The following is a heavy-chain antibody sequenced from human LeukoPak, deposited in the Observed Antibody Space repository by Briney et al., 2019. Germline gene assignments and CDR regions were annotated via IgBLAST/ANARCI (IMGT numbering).Heavy chain of an antibody. CDR3: ARAPGGDYVWGSYPDY. CDR2: INPNSGGT. J-gene: IGHJ4*02. Sequence: ASVKVSCKASGYTFTGYYMHWVRQAPGQGLEWMGWINPNSGGTNYAQKFQGRVTMTRDTSISTAYMELSRLRSDDTAVYYCARAPGGDYVWGSYPDYWGQVTLVTVSS. CDR1: GYTFTGYY. D-gene: IGHD3-16*02. V-gene: IGHV1-2*02.